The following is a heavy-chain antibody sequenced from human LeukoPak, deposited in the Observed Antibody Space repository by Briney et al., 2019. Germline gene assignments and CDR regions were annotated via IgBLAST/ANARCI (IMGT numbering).Heavy chain of an antibody. V-gene: IGHV1-24*01. CDR3: ATTMVRGVIIGY. CDR2: FDPEDGET. J-gene: IGHJ4*02. CDR1: GYTLTELS. D-gene: IGHD3-10*01. Sequence: ASVKVSCKVPGYTLTELSMHWVRQAPGKGLEWMGGFDPEDGETIYAQKFQGRVTMTEDTSTDTAYMELSSLRSEDTAVYYCATTMVRGVIIGYWGQGTLVTVSS.